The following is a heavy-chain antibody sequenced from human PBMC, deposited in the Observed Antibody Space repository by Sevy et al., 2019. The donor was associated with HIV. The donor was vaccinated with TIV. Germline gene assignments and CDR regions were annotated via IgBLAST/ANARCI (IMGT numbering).Heavy chain of an antibody. Sequence: ASVKVSCKASGYTFTGYYMHWVRQAPGQGLEWMGRINPKSGGTNYAQKFQGRVTMTRDTPISTAYMELGRLRSEDTAVYYCARGSYCSGGSCPKYYYYGMDVWGQGTTVTVSS. CDR3: ARGSYCSGGSCPKYYYYGMDV. J-gene: IGHJ6*02. CDR1: GYTFTGYY. V-gene: IGHV1-2*06. CDR2: INPKSGGT. D-gene: IGHD2-15*01.